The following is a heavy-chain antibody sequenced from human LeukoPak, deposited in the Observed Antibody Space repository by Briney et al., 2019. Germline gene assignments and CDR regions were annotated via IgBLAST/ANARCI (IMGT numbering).Heavy chain of an antibody. V-gene: IGHV4-39*07. CDR1: GGSISSSSYY. CDR2: IYYSGRT. Sequence: SETLSLTCSVSGGSISSSSYYWGWIRQPPGKGLEWIGSIYYSGRTYYNPSLRSRVTISVDTSKNQFSLRLSSVTAADTAVYYCARVIAVAYNWFDPWGQGTLVTVSS. CDR3: ARVIAVAYNWFDP. D-gene: IGHD6-19*01. J-gene: IGHJ5*02.